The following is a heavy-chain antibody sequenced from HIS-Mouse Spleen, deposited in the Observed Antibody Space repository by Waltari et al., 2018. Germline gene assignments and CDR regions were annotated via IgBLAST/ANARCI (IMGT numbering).Heavy chain of an antibody. V-gene: IGHV4-59*01. CDR1: GGSISRYY. J-gene: IGHJ4*02. Sequence: QVQLQESGPGLVKPSATLSLTCTVSGGSISRYYWSWRRQPPGKGLEWIGYIYYSGSTIYNPSLKRRVTISVDTSKNQFSLKLSSVTAADTAVYYCAREGLERYYFDYWGQGTLVTVSS. D-gene: IGHD1-1*01. CDR3: AREGLERYYFDY. CDR2: IYYSGST.